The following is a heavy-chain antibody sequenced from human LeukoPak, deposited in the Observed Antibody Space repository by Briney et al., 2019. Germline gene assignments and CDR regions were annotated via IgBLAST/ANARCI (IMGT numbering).Heavy chain of an antibody. CDR3: ARGNRRLAYYGSGSRLPFDY. CDR2: ITHVGDS. Sequence: SETLSLTGSVFGASFSGNYWIWIRQPPGKGLEWIGEITHVGDSNYNPSLKSRVTISLDTSKSQFSLKLHSLTAADTAVYYCARGNRRLAYYGSGSRLPFDYWGQGTLVTVSS. J-gene: IGHJ4*02. V-gene: IGHV4-34*01. CDR1: GASFSGNY. D-gene: IGHD3-10*01.